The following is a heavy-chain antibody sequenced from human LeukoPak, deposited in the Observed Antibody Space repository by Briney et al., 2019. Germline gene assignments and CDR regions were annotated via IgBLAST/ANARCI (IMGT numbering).Heavy chain of an antibody. CDR2: IYTSGST. CDR3: ARDRPTYNWNGAGYYYYMDV. J-gene: IGHJ6*03. V-gene: IGHV4-4*07. CDR1: GGSISSYY. D-gene: IGHD1-20*01. Sequence: SETLSLTCTVSGGSISSYYWSWIRQPAGKGLEWIGRIYTSGSTNYNPSLKSRVTMSVDTSKNQFSLKLSSVTAADTAVYYCARDRPTYNWNGAGYYYYMDVWGKGTTVAVSS.